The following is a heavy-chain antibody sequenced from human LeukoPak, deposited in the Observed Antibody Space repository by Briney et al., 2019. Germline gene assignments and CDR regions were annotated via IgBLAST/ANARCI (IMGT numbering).Heavy chain of an antibody. D-gene: IGHD3-10*01. J-gene: IGHJ4*02. CDR2: ISGYNGNT. Sequence: GASVKVSCKASGYTFTSYGISWVRQAPGQGLEWMGWISGYNGNTNYAQKLQGRVTMTTDTATSTAYMELRSLRSDDTAVYYCVAFGEPTPTVDYWGQGTLVTVSS. CDR3: VAFGEPTPTVDY. V-gene: IGHV1-18*01. CDR1: GYTFTSYG.